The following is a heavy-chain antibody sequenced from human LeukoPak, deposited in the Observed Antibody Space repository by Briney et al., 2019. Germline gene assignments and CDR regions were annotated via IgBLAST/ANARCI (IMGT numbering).Heavy chain of an antibody. CDR3: ARADAGETYSFDY. J-gene: IGHJ4*02. D-gene: IGHD4-17*01. Sequence: SGGSLRLSCAVSGFTVSSNFMSWVRQAPGKGPEWVSVIYTSGITYYADSVRGRFTISRDNSKNTLYLQMDSLTAEDTAVYYCARADAGETYSFDYWGQGTLVTVSS. CDR1: GFTVSSNF. CDR2: IYTSGIT. V-gene: IGHV3-66*01.